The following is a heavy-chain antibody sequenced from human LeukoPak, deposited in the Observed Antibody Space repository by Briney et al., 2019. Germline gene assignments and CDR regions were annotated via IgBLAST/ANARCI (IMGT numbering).Heavy chain of an antibody. CDR3: ARETSISHSSNYLFDY. CDR2: INPNSGGT. J-gene: IGHJ4*02. V-gene: IGHV1-2*02. Sequence: ASVKVSCKASGYTFTGYYMHWARQAPGQGLEWMGWINPNSGGTNYAQKFQGRVTMTRDTSISTAYMELSRLRSDDTAVYYCARETSISHSSNYLFDYWGQGTLVTVSS. D-gene: IGHD4-11*01. CDR1: GYTFTGYY.